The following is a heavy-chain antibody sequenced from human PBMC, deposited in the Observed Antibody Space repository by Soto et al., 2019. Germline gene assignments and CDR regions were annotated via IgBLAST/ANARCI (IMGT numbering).Heavy chain of an antibody. CDR3: ARAGMPAAGTRGLVWFDP. CDR1: GYTFTSYD. V-gene: IGHV1-8*01. D-gene: IGHD6-13*01. Sequence: ASVKVSCKASGYTFTSYDINWLREATGQGLEWMGWINPNSGNTGYAQKFQGRLTMSWTTSISTAYMELSSLTSDDTAVYYCARAGMPAAGTRGLVWFDPWGQGTLVTVSS. J-gene: IGHJ5*02. CDR2: INPNSGNT.